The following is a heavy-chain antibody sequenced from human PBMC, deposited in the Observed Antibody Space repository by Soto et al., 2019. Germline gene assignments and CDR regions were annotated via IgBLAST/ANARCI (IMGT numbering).Heavy chain of an antibody. V-gene: IGHV1-46*03. CDR3: ASHMADFWSGYLQNNYYYYYMDV. J-gene: IGHJ6*03. CDR2: INPSGGST. CDR1: GYTFTSYY. D-gene: IGHD3-3*01. Sequence: ASVKVSCKASGYTFTSYYMHWVRQAPGQGHEWIGIINPSGGSTSYAQKFQGRVTMNRDTSTSTVYMELSSLRSEDTAVYYCASHMADFWSGYLQNNYYYYYMDVWGKGTTVTVSS.